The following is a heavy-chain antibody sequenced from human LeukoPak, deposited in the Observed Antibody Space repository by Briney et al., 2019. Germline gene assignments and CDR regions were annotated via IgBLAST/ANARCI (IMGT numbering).Heavy chain of an antibody. Sequence: GGSLRLSCEASGFTLGIYAMHWVRQAPGKGLEWVAFIRYDGTNKYYADSVKGRFTISRDNSKNTLYLQMNSLRAEDTAVYYCAKGQLDSPTAVDYWGQGTLVTVSS. D-gene: IGHD4-11*01. J-gene: IGHJ4*02. CDR3: AKGQLDSPTAVDY. CDR2: IRYDGTNK. CDR1: GFTLGIYA. V-gene: IGHV3-30*02.